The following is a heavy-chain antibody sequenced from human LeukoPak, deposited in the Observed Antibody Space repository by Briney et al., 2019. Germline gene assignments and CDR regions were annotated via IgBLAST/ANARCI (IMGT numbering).Heavy chain of an antibody. D-gene: IGHD6-19*01. V-gene: IGHV1-69*05. Sequence: AASVKVSCKASGGTFSSYAISWVRQAPGQGLEWMGGIIPNFGTANYAQKFQGRVTMTRDTSPSTVYMELSRLRSDDTAVYYCATQATSGWHFSWGQGTLVTVSS. CDR2: IIPNFGTA. CDR3: ATQATSGWHFS. J-gene: IGHJ5*02. CDR1: GGTFSSYA.